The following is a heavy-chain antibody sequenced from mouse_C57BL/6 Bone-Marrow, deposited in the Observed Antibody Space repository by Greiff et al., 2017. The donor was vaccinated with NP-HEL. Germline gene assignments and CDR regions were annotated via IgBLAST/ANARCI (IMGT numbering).Heavy chain of an antibody. Sequence: QVQLKQPGAELVKPGASVKMSCKASGYTFTSYWITWVKQRPGQGLEWIGDIYPGSGSTNYNEKFKSKATLTVGTSSSTAYMQLSSLTSEDSAVYYCARGISRDYAMDYWGQGTSVTVSS. CDR3: ARGISRDYAMDY. CDR2: IYPGSGST. J-gene: IGHJ4*01. CDR1: GYTFTSYW. D-gene: IGHD1-1*01. V-gene: IGHV1-55*01.